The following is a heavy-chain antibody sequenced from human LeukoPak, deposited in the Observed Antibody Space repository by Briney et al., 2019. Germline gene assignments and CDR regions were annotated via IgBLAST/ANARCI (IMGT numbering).Heavy chain of an antibody. CDR2: IKKDGSEK. Sequence: GGSLRLSCAASGFTLSGHWMTWVRQAPGKGLGWVANIKKDGSEKFYVDSVKGRFTISTDNEKNSLNLQMNSLRAEDTAVYYCARDYNCWGQGTLVTVSS. CDR3: ARDYNC. CDR1: GFTLSGHW. D-gene: IGHD3-10*01. J-gene: IGHJ4*02. V-gene: IGHV3-7*01.